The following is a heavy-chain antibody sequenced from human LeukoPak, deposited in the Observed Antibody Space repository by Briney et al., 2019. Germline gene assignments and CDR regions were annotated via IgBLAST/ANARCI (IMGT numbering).Heavy chain of an antibody. CDR1: GFTVRTYA. CDR2: ISRTGGAT. CDR3: AKDGYNYDSSGHFDY. D-gene: IGHD3-22*01. J-gene: IGHJ4*02. V-gene: IGHV3-23*01. Sequence: GWALRLSCAASGFTVRTYAMHWVRQPPGKGLDWVSAISRTGGATYHPAADSVKRRLIISRDNSKNTLYLQINSLRVEDTAVYYCAKDGYNYDSSGHFDYWGQGTLVTVSS.